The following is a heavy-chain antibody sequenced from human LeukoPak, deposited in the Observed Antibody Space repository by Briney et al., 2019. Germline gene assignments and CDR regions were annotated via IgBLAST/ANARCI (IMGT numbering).Heavy chain of an antibody. Sequence: GGSLRLSCAASGFTFSSYWMSWVRQAPGKGLEWVAVISYDGSNKYYADSVKGRFTISRDSSKNTLYLQMNSLRAEDTAVYYCARDWGQWGWGYYFDYWGQGTLVTVSS. CDR2: ISYDGSNK. D-gene: IGHD1-26*01. V-gene: IGHV3-30*03. J-gene: IGHJ4*02. CDR1: GFTFSSYW. CDR3: ARDWGQWGWGYYFDY.